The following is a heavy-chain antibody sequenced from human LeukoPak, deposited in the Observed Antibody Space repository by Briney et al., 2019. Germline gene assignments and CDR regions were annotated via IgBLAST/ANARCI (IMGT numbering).Heavy chain of an antibody. D-gene: IGHD3-3*01. CDR2: IKQDGSEK. V-gene: IGHV3-7*01. CDR3: ARDQRAFWSGSEGAFDI. CDR1: GFTFSSYW. Sequence: PGGSLRLSCAASGFTFSSYWMSWVRQAPGKGLEWVANIKQDGSEKYYVDSVKGRFTISRDNAKNSLYLQMNSLRAEDTAVYYCARDQRAFWSGSEGAFDIWGQGTMVTVSS. J-gene: IGHJ3*02.